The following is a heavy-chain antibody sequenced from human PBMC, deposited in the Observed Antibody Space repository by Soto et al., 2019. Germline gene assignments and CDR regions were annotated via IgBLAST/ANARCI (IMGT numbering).Heavy chain of an antibody. CDR3: AKGAVAGTPTSYYYYGMDV. D-gene: IGHD6-19*01. Sequence: QVQLLQSGAEVKKPGSSVRVSCEASGGTFRTYAISWVRQAPGQGLEWMGEIIPIFGTGNYAQKFQGRVTITADESTTTVYMDLRSLRPEDTAVYYCAKGAVAGTPTSYYYYGMDVWGQGTTVTVS. V-gene: IGHV1-69*12. CDR2: IIPIFGTG. CDR1: GGTFRTYA. J-gene: IGHJ6*02.